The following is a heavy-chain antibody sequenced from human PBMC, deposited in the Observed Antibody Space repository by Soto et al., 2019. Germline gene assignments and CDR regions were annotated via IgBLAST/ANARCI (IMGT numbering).Heavy chain of an antibody. CDR3: ARSVEGHFDY. J-gene: IGHJ4*02. D-gene: IGHD6-19*01. CDR1: GITFNVYS. Sequence: EVQLVESGGDLVQRGGCLRVSCVASGITFNVYSMNWVRQAPGKGLEWFSYITSDTKTIKYADSVKGRFTISRDNAKNSVYLQMNSLRDEDTAVYYCARSVEGHFDYWGQGTVVTVSS. CDR2: ITSDTKTI. V-gene: IGHV3-48*02.